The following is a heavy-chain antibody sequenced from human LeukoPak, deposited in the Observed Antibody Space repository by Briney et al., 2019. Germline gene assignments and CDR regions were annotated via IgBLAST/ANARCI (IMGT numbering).Heavy chain of an antibody. CDR2: ISSSSSYI. J-gene: IGHJ5*02. CDR3: ARDPIAVARHNWFDP. CDR1: GFTFSSYS. D-gene: IGHD6-19*01. V-gene: IGHV3-21*01. Sequence: GGSLRLSCAASGFTFSSYSMNWVRQAPGKGLEWVSSISSSSSYIYYADSVKGRFTISRDNAKNSLYLQMNSLGAEDTAVYYCARDPIAVARHNWFDPWGQGTLVTVSS.